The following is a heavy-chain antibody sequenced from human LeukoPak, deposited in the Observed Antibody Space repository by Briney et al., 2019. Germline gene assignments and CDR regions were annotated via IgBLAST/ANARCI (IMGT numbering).Heavy chain of an antibody. CDR1: GYTFTTYG. J-gene: IGHJ4*02. V-gene: IGHV1-18*01. CDR3: ARDRMDTGTYFDC. CDR2: ISTYNGNT. Sequence: ASVKVSCKSSGYTFTTYGITWVRQAPGQGLEWMGWISTYNGNTNYAQKLQGRVTMTTDTSTSTAYMELRSLRSDDTAMYYCARDRMDTGTYFDCWGQGILVTVSS. D-gene: IGHD5-18*01.